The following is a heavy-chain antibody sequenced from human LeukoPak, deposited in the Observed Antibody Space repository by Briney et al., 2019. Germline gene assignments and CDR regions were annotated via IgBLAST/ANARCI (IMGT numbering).Heavy chain of an antibody. V-gene: IGHV1-69*13. CDR3: AKAVYCSGGSCSSRFDP. CDR2: IIPIFGTA. Sequence: SVKVSCKASGYTFTSYGISWVRQAPGQGLEWMGGIIPIFGTANYAQKFQGRVTITADESTSTAYMELSSLRSEDTAVYYCAKAVYCSGGSCSSRFDPWGQGTLVTVSS. D-gene: IGHD2-15*01. CDR1: GYTFTSYG. J-gene: IGHJ5*02.